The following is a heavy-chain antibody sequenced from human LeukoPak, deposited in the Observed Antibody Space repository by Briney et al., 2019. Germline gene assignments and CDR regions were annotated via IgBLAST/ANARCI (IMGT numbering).Heavy chain of an antibody. CDR1: GLSLTTSGMA. Sequence: SGPTLVKPKQTLTLTCNFSGLSLTTSGMAVGWIHQPQGKDLEWLGLIHWDDDQRYNPSLKTRLSITKDASKNQVVLTMTDVDPVDTATYYCAHVLQKLHRDAFDIWGRGTMVTVSS. V-gene: IGHV2-5*02. J-gene: IGHJ3*02. CDR2: IHWDDDQ. D-gene: IGHD4-11*01. CDR3: AHVLQKLHRDAFDI.